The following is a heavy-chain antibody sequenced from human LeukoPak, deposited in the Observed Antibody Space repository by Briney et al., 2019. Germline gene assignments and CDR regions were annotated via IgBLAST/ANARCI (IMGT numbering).Heavy chain of an antibody. D-gene: IGHD3-22*01. J-gene: IGHJ4*02. CDR2: ISAYNGNT. CDR1: GGTFSSYA. V-gene: IGHV1-18*01. Sequence: ASVKVSCKTSGGTFSSYAISWVRQAPGQGLEWMGWISAYNGNTNYAQKLQGRVTMTTDTSTSTAYMELRSLRSDDTAVYYCARVFSSGYYYDYWGQGTLVTVSS. CDR3: ARVFSSGYYYDY.